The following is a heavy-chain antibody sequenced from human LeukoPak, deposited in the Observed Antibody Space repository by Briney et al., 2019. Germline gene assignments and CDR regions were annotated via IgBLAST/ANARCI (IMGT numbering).Heavy chain of an antibody. V-gene: IGHV3-21*01. J-gene: IGHJ4*02. CDR2: ISSSSSYI. D-gene: IGHD3-22*01. Sequence: GGSLRLSCAASGFTFSSYSMNWVRQAPGKGLEWVSSISSSSSYIYYADSVKGRFTISRDNAKNSLYLQMNSLRAEDTAVNYCARDLTVDSSGYLTVDYWGQGTLVTVSS. CDR3: ARDLTVDSSGYLTVDY. CDR1: GFTFSSYS.